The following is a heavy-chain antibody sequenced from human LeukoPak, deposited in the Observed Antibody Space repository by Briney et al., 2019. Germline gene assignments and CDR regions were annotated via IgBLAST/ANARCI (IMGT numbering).Heavy chain of an antibody. CDR1: GFTFSDYY. CDR2: ISSSGSTI. Sequence: GGSLRLSCAASGFTFSDYYMSWIRQAPGKGLEWVSYISSSGSTIYYADSVKGRFTISRDNAKNSLYLQMNSLRAEDTAVYYCARGHGYSSSWYAMGGNWFDPWGQGTLVTVSS. D-gene: IGHD6-13*01. J-gene: IGHJ5*02. CDR3: ARGHGYSSSWYAMGGNWFDP. V-gene: IGHV3-11*01.